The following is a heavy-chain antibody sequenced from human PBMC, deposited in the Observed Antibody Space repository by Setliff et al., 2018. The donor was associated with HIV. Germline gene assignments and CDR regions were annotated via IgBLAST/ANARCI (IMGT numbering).Heavy chain of an antibody. D-gene: IGHD2-21*02. CDR2: IYSTGNT. V-gene: IGHV4-31*03. J-gene: IGHJ4*02. Sequence: TLSLTCNVSGGSISSGRYFWSWIRQSPGGGLEWIGYIYSTGNTYYNPSLKSRVSISLDTSENQFSLNLTSVTVADTAVYYCARGGRKDLTDNWGQGSLVTVSS. CDR1: GGSISSGRYF. CDR3: ARGGRKDLTDN.